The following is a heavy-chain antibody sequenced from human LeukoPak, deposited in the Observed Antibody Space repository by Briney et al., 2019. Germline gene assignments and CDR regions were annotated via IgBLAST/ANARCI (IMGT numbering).Heavy chain of an antibody. CDR1: GFTFSSYS. V-gene: IGHV3-21*01. D-gene: IGHD2-2*01. J-gene: IGHJ5*02. CDR3: ARGVVVVPAAPYNWFDP. Sequence: GGSLRLSCAASGFTFSSYSMNWVRQAPGKGLEWVSSISSSSSYIYYADSVEGRFTISRDNAKSSLYLQMNSLRSEDTAVYYCARGVVVVPAAPYNWFDPWGQGTLVTVSS. CDR2: ISSSSSYI.